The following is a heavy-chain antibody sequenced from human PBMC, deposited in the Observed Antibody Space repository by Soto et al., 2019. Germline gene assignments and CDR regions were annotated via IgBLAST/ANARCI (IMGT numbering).Heavy chain of an antibody. CDR1: GFTFSNHA. CDR2: IQSGGTT. D-gene: IGHD2-15*01. Sequence: GGSLRLSCAASGFTFSNHAMSWVRQAPGKGLEWVSLIQSGGTTYYADSVKGRFTISRDSSENTLHLQMDSLRAEDTAVYYCARDDVLCDGGSCYGVPMDGWGKGTTVNVSS. V-gene: IGHV3-66*01. J-gene: IGHJ6*03. CDR3: ARDDVLCDGGSCYGVPMDG.